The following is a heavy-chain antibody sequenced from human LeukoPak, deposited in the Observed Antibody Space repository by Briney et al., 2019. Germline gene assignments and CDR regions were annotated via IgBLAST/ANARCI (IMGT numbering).Heavy chain of an antibody. CDR2: IKSKTDGGTT. CDR3: TTDYGPYYYYYYMDV. CDR1: GFTFSGYS. D-gene: IGHD3-10*01. V-gene: IGHV3-15*01. Sequence: GGSLRLSCAASGFTFSGYSMNWVRQAPGKGLEWVGRIKSKTDGGTTDYAAPVKGRFTISRDDSKNTLYLQMNSLKTEDTAVYYCTTDYGPYYYYYYMDVWGKGTTVTVSS. J-gene: IGHJ6*03.